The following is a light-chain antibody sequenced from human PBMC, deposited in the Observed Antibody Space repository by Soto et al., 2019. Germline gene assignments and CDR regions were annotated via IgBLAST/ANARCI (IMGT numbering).Light chain of an antibody. V-gene: IGKV3-20*01. Sequence: EIVLTQSPGTLSLSPGERATLSCRASQSVSSSYLAWYQQTPGQAPRLLIYGASSRATGIPDRFSGSGSGTDFTLTISRLEPEDFAVYYCQQYGSSPLTFGLGTKVDIK. CDR3: QQYGSSPLT. J-gene: IGKJ3*01. CDR2: GAS. CDR1: QSVSSSY.